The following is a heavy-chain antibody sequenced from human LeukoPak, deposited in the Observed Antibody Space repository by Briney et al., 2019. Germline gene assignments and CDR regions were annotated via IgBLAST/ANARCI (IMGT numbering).Heavy chain of an antibody. CDR3: VRLRYTYGKNFDC. J-gene: IGHJ4*02. CDR2: IQQDGSEK. CDR1: GFTFSGSG. D-gene: IGHD5-18*01. V-gene: IGHV3-7*01. Sequence: GGSLRLSCAVSGFTFSGSGMHWVRQAPGKGLEWVANIQQDGSEKKYVDSVKGRFTISRDNAKNSLYLQMDSLRAEDTAVYYCVRLRYTYGKNFDCWGQGTLVTVSS.